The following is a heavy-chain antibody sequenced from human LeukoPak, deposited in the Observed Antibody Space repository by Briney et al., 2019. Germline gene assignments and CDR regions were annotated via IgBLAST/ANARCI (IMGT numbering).Heavy chain of an antibody. J-gene: IGHJ5*02. D-gene: IGHD6-13*01. CDR1: GFTFSSYA. Sequence: GGSLRLSCAASGFTFSSYAMSWVRQAPGKGLEWVSAISGSGGSTSYADSVKGRFTISRDNSKNTLYLQMNSLRAEDTAVYYCAKYAIPGIAAAGPFDPWGQGTLVTVSS. V-gene: IGHV3-23*01. CDR2: ISGSGGST. CDR3: AKYAIPGIAAAGPFDP.